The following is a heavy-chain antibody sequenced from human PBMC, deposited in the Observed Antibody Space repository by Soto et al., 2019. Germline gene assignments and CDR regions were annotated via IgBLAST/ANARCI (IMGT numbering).Heavy chain of an antibody. J-gene: IGHJ4*02. CDR2: INAGNGNT. CDR3: ARNYYYDSSGDYYFDY. CDR1: GYTCTSYA. Sequence: ASVKVSCKASGYTCTSYAMHWVRRAPGQRLEWMGWINAGNGNTKYSQKFQGRVTITRDTSAGTAYMELSSLRSEDTAVYYCARNYYYDSSGDYYFDYWGQGTLVTVSS. D-gene: IGHD3-22*01. V-gene: IGHV1-3*01.